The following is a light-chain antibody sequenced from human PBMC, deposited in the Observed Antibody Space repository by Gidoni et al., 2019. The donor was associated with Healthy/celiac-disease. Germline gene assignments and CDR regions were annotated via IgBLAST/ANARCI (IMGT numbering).Light chain of an antibody. CDR1: SSGVGGYNY. CDR2: DVS. V-gene: IGLV2-11*01. Sequence: QSALTQPRSVSGSPGQSVTISCTGTSSGVGGYNYVSWYQQHPGKAPKRMIYDVSKRPSGVPDRFSGSKSGNTASLTISGLQAEDEADYYCCSYAGRVVFGGGTKLTVL. J-gene: IGLJ2*01. CDR3: CSYAGRVV.